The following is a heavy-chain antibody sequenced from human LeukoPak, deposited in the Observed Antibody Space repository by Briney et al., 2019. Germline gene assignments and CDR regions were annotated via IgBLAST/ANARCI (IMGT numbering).Heavy chain of an antibody. CDR1: GFTFSDYY. V-gene: IGHV3-11*01. D-gene: IGHD1-20*01. CDR3: ARDGPAYNWIQRGVDY. Sequence: SGGSLRLSCAASGFTFSDYYMSWIRQAPGKGLEWVSYISSSGSTIYYADSVKGRLTISRDNAKNSLYLQMNSLRAEDTAVYYCARDGPAYNWIQRGVDYWGQGTLVTVSS. CDR2: ISSSGSTI. J-gene: IGHJ4*02.